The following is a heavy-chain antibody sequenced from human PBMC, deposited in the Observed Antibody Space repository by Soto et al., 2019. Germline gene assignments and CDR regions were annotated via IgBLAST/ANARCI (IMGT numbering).Heavy chain of an antibody. D-gene: IGHD2-15*01. CDR3: ARGGCSGGSCYPRSVDWFDP. CDR2: IIPIFGTA. J-gene: IGHJ5*02. Sequence: SVKVSCKASGGTFSSYAISWVRQAPGQGLEWMGGIIPIFGTANYAQKFQGRGTITADESTSTAYMELSSLRSEDTAVYYCARGGCSGGSCYPRSVDWFDPWGQGTLVTVSS. CDR1: GGTFSSYA. V-gene: IGHV1-69*13.